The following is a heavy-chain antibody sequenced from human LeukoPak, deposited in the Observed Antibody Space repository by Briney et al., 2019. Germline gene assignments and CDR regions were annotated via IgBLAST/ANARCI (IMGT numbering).Heavy chain of an antibody. J-gene: IGHJ4*02. D-gene: IGHD2/OR15-2a*01. Sequence: QAGGSLRLSCAASGFTFSSYAMHWVRQAPGKGLEWVAIISYDGSNEYYADSVKGRFTISRDNSKNTLYLQMNSLRAEDTAVYYCARDFYSTYYFDYWGQGTLVTVSS. CDR2: ISYDGSNE. CDR1: GFTFSSYA. CDR3: ARDFYSTYYFDY. V-gene: IGHV3-30-3*01.